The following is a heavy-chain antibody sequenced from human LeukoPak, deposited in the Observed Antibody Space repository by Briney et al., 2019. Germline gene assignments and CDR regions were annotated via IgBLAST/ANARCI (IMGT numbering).Heavy chain of an antibody. J-gene: IGHJ4*02. CDR2: ISYDGSNK. CDR3: AKGELGLWFDY. CDR1: RFTFSSYG. D-gene: IGHD5-18*01. Sequence: QAGGSLRLSCAASRFTFSSYGMHWVRQAPGKGLEWVALISYDGSNKYYADSVKGRFTISRDNSKNTLYLQMNRLRAEDTAVYYCAKGELGLWFDYWGQGTLVTVSS. V-gene: IGHV3-30*18.